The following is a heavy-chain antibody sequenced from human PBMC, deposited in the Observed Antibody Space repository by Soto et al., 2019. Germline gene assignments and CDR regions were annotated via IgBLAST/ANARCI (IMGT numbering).Heavy chain of an antibody. J-gene: IGHJ5*02. V-gene: IGHV4-59*08. D-gene: IGHD3-3*01. CDR1: GGSISSYY. CDR3: ARLRPYDFSRFDP. CDR2: IYYSGST. Sequence: SETLSLTCTVSGGSISSYYWSWIRQPPGKGLEWIGYIYYSGSTNYNPSLKSRVTISVDTSKNQFSLKLSSVTAAGTAVYYCARLRPYDFSRFDPWGQGTLVTVSS.